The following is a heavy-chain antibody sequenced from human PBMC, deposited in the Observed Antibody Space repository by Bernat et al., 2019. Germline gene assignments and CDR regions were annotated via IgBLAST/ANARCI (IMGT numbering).Heavy chain of an antibody. CDR3: TTDDPLNKN. CDR2: IKSKKGGGTT. Sequence: VQLVESGGGLVEPGGSLRLSCAASGFTFSIAWMSWVRQAPGKGLEWVGRIKSKKGGGTTDYAAPVKGRFTISRDDSKNTLFLQMNSLEIDDTAVYYCTTDDPLNKNWGQGTLVTVSS. V-gene: IGHV3-15*01. J-gene: IGHJ4*02. CDR1: GFTFSIAW.